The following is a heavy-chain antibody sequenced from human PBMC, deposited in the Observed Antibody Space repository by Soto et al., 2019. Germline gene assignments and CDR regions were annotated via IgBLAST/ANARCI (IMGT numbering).Heavy chain of an antibody. V-gene: IGHV1-18*01. J-gene: IGHJ4*02. Sequence: QVHLVQSGAEVKKPGASVKVSCKGSGYTFTSYGITWVRQAPGKGLEWRGWISAHNGNTYYAQKPQGRVTVTRDTSTITAYMELRSLRSDDTAVYYCARGRYGDYWGQGALVTVSS. CDR1: GYTFTSYG. CDR2: ISAHNGNT. D-gene: IGHD1-1*01. CDR3: ARGRYGDY.